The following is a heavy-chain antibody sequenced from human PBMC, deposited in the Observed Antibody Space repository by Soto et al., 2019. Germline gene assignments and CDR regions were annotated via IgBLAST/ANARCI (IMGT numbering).Heavy chain of an antibody. Sequence: GASVKVSCKASGYTFTSYGISWVRQAPGQGLEWMGWISAYNGNTNYAQKLQGRVTMTTDTSTSTAYMELRSLRSDDTAVYYCARGRGMITFGGVIVTAFDYWGQGTMVTVYS. CDR3: ARGRGMITFGGVIVTAFDY. J-gene: IGHJ4*02. D-gene: IGHD3-16*02. V-gene: IGHV1-18*01. CDR2: ISAYNGNT. CDR1: GYTFTSYG.